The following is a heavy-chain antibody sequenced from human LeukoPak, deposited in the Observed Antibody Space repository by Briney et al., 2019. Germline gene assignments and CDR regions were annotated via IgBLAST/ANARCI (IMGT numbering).Heavy chain of an antibody. D-gene: IGHD6-6*01. V-gene: IGHV4-61*01. CDR3: ARGLDSGSPSFDY. CDR2: IYYSGST. Sequence: SETLSLTCTVSGGSVSSGSYYRSWIRQPPGKGLEWIGYIYYSGSTNYNPSLKSRVTISVDTSKNQFSLKLSSVTAADTAVYYCARGLDSGSPSFDYWGQGTLVTVSS. J-gene: IGHJ4*02. CDR1: GGSVSSGSYY.